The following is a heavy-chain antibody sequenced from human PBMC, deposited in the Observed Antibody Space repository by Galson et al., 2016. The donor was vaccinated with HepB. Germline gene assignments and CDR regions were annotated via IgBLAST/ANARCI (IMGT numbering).Heavy chain of an antibody. V-gene: IGHV3-21*01. CDR2: ISSSSSYI. J-gene: IGHJ2*01. D-gene: IGHD7-27*01. CDR3: ARDFLGIVGRYFDL. CDR1: GFTFSSYS. Sequence: SLRLSCAASGFTFSSYSMNWVRQAPGKGLEWVSSISSSSSYIYYADSVKGRFTISRDNAKNSLYLKMNSLRAEDTAVYYCARDFLGIVGRYFDLWGRGTLVTVSS.